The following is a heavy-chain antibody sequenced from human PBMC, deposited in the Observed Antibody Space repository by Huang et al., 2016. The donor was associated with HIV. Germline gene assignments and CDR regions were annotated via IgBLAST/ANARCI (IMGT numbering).Heavy chain of an antibody. CDR3: ATGFDTYYDI. D-gene: IGHD2-21*01. CDR1: GYTLTELS. CDR2: CAPENGER. J-gene: IGHJ3*02. Sequence: QVQLVQSGAEVKKPGASVKVSCKVYGYTLTELSIHWERQAPGKGLEGMGVCAPENGERNYAQNRQGRVTMTEDTSTDTAYMELNSRRSEDTAVYYCATGFDTYYDIWGQGTMVIASS. V-gene: IGHV1-24*01.